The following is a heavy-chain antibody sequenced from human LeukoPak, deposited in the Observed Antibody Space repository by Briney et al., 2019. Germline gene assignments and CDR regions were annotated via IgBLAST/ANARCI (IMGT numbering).Heavy chain of an antibody. CDR2: ISSSSSYI. J-gene: IGHJ4*02. Sequence: GVSLRRSCAASGFTFSSYSMNWVRQAPGKGLEWVSSISSSSSYIYYADSVKGRFTISRDNAKNSLYLQMNSLGAEDTAVYYCAREGGTTGTTLPFDYWGQGTLVTVSS. D-gene: IGHD1-1*01. V-gene: IGHV3-21*01. CDR3: AREGGTTGTTLPFDY. CDR1: GFTFSSYS.